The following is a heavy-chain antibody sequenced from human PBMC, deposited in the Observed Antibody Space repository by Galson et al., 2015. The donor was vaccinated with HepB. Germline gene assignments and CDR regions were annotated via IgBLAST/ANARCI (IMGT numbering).Heavy chain of an antibody. V-gene: IGHV3-15*07. CDR2: IKSKTGGGTT. CDR3: TTDIRGVTMVRGVIISTYGHDF. J-gene: IGHJ4*02. Sequence: SLRLSCAASGFTFSNAWMNWVRQAPGKGLEWVGRIKSKTGGGTTDYAAPVKGRFSISRDDSKNTLYLQMNSLKTEDTAVYYCTTDIRGVTMVRGVIISTYGHDFWGQGTLVTVSS. D-gene: IGHD3-10*01. CDR1: GFTFSNAW.